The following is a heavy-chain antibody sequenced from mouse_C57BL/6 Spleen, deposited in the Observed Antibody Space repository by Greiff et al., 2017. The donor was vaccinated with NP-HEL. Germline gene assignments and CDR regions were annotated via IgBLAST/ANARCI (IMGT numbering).Heavy chain of an antibody. CDR1: GYTFTDYY. J-gene: IGHJ3*01. CDR3: ARGGYGLAY. CDR2: INPNNGGT. D-gene: IGHD2-2*01. Sequence: EVQLQQSGPELVKPGASVKISCKATGYTFTDYYMNWVKQSHGKSLEWIGDINPNNGGTSYNQKFKGKSTLTVDKSASTAYMELRILTSEDSTVYYGARGGYGLAYWGQVALVTVSA. V-gene: IGHV1-26*01.